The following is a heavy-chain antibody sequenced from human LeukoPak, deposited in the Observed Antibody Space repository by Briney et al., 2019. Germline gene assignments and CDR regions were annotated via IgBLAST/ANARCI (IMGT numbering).Heavy chain of an antibody. V-gene: IGHV1-2*02. J-gene: IGHJ4*02. D-gene: IGHD3-10*01. CDR1: GYTFTGYY. CDR3: AKDPTGRPLWFGEFYGY. Sequence: ASVKVSCKTSGYTFTGYYMHWVRQAPGQGLEWMGWINPNSGGTNYAQKFQGRVTMTRDTSISTAYMELSRLRSDDTAVYYCAKDPTGRPLWFGEFYGYWGQGTLVTVSS. CDR2: INPNSGGT.